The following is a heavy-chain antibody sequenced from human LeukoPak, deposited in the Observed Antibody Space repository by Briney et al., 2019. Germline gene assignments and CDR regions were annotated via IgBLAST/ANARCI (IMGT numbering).Heavy chain of an antibody. CDR1: GGSFSGYY. CDR2: IYYSKNT. Sequence: SETLSLTCAVYGGSFSGYYWGWIRQPPGKGLEWIGSIYYSKNTYYNPSLKSRVTISADTSKNQFSLTLGSVSATDTAVYYCVSPRGFSYGYFDYWGQGTLVTVSS. CDR3: VSPRGFSYGYFDY. V-gene: IGHV4-34*01. D-gene: IGHD5-18*01. J-gene: IGHJ4*02.